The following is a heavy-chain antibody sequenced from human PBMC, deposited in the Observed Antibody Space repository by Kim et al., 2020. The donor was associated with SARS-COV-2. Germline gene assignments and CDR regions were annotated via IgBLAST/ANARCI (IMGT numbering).Heavy chain of an antibody. Sequence: ASVKVSCKASGYTFTSYGISWVRQAPGQGLEWMGWISAYNGNTNYAQKLQGRVTMTTDTSTSTAYMELRSLRSDDTAVYYCARAEIRGVTIGIGDYWGQGTLVTVSS. V-gene: IGHV1-18*04. CDR3: ARAEIRGVTIGIGDY. J-gene: IGHJ4*02. CDR2: ISAYNGNT. CDR1: GYTFTSYG. D-gene: IGHD3-10*01.